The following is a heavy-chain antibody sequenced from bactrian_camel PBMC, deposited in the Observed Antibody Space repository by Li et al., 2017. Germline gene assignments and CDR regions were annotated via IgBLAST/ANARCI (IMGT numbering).Heavy chain of an antibody. CDR3: GASFLYTLCGGSWSAEY. D-gene: IGHD6*01. V-gene: IGHV3S1*01. CDR2: IYPGRGST. Sequence: HVQLVESGGGSVQAGGSLRLSCAASGYTRSSNCIAWFRQAPGKEREGVAGIYPGRGSTCYADSVKGRFTISKDNSKNTLYLQMNNLKPEDTAKYYCGASFLYTLCGGSWSAEYWGQGTQVTVS. J-gene: IGHJ4*01. CDR1: GYTRSSNC.